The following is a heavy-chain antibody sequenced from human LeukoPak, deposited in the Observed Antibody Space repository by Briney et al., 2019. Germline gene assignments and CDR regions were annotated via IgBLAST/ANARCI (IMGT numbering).Heavy chain of an antibody. V-gene: IGHV3-7*03. CDR3: AVSPAGIVAFDI. CDR2: INQDESRK. CDR1: GFTFGRYW. J-gene: IGHJ3*02. Sequence: GGSLRLSCEASGFTFGRYWLSWVRQAPGKGLEWVASINQDESRKHYVDSVKGRFTISRDNAKNSLYLQMNSLRAEDTALYYCAVSPAGIVAFDIWGQGTMVTVSS. D-gene: IGHD1-1*01.